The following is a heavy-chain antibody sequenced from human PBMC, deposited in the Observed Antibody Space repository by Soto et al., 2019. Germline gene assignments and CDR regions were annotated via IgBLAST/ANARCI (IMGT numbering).Heavy chain of an antibody. CDR1: GGSISSSNW. CDR3: ASSSWDNWFDP. CDR2: IYHSGST. J-gene: IGHJ5*02. V-gene: IGHV4-4*02. Sequence: SETLSLTCAVSGGSISSSNWWSWVRQPPGKGLEWIGEIYHSGSTNYNPSLKGRVTISVDKSKNQFSLKLSSVTAADTAVYYCASSSWDNWFDPWGQGTLVTVSS. D-gene: IGHD6-13*01.